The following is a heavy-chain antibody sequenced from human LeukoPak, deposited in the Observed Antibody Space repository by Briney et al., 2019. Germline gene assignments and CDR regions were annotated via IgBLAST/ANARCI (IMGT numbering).Heavy chain of an antibody. D-gene: IGHD6-6*01. CDR1: GGSISSYY. V-gene: IGHV4-59*01. CDR2: IYYSGST. J-gene: IGHJ5*02. Sequence: SEILSLTCTVSGGSISSYYWSWIRQPPGKGLEWIGYIYYSGSTNYNPSLKSRVTISVDTSKNQFSLKLSSVTAADTAVYYCAGEYSSSANWFDPWGQGTLVTVSS. CDR3: AGEYSSSANWFDP.